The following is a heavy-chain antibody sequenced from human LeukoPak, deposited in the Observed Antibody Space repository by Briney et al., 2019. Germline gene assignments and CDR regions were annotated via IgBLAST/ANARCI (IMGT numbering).Heavy chain of an antibody. D-gene: IGHD4-4*01. CDR2: MNPNSGNT. CDR3: ARGRDYSYSLDY. V-gene: IGHV1-8*01. Sequence: ASVKVSCKASGYTFTSYDINWVRQAPGQGLEWMGWMNPNSGNTGYAQKFQGRVTMTRNTSISTAYMELSSLRSEDTAVYYCARGRDYSYSLDYWGQGTLVTVSS. CDR1: GYTFTSYD. J-gene: IGHJ4*02.